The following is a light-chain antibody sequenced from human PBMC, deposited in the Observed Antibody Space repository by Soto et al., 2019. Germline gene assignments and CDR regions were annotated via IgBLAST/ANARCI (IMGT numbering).Light chain of an antibody. V-gene: IGLV1-51*01. CDR1: ASNIGNDY. Sequence: QSLLTQAPSVSAARGHKFTISCSGTASNIGNDYVSWYQQLPGEAPQLLIYDNNRRPSGIPDRFSGSRSDTSATLGITGLQTGDEADYYCGAWDSSLNVSVFGTGTKVTVL. CDR2: DNN. CDR3: GAWDSSLNVSV. J-gene: IGLJ1*01.